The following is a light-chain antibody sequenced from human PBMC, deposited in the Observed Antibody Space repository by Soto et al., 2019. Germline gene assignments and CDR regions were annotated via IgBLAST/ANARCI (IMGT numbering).Light chain of an antibody. CDR2: DNS. CDR3: GTWDSSLSAGV. J-gene: IGLJ2*01. Sequence: QSVLTQPPSVSAAPGQKVTISCSGSSSNIGNNYVSWYRQLPGTAPKLLIYDNSKRPSGIPDRFSGSKSGTSATLGITGLQTGDEADYYCGTWDSSLSAGVFGGGTKVTVL. V-gene: IGLV1-51*01. CDR1: SSNIGNNY.